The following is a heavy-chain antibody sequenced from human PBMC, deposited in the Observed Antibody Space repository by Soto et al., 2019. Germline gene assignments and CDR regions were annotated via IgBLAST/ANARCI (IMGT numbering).Heavy chain of an antibody. J-gene: IGHJ3*02. D-gene: IGHD2-15*01. Sequence: PSETLSLTCTVSGGPISSSSYYWGWIRQPPEKGLEWIGSIYYSGSTYYNPSLKSRVTISVDTSKNQFSLKLSSVTAADTAVYYCARHARYCSGGSCYSWDFDIWGQGTMVTVSS. CDR1: GGPISSSSYY. CDR2: IYYSGST. CDR3: ARHARYCSGGSCYSWDFDI. V-gene: IGHV4-39*01.